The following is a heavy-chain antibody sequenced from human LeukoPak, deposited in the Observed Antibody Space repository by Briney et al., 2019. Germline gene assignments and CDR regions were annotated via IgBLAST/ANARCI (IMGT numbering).Heavy chain of an antibody. CDR3: ARDPRYHYDSSGYPLPDDYYYYYGMDV. CDR1: GFTFSSYG. J-gene: IGHJ6*02. Sequence: GGSLRLSCAASGFTFSSYGMHWVRQAPGKGLEWVAVIWYDGSNKYYADSVKGRFTISRDNSKNTLYLQMNSLRAEDTAVYYCARDPRYHYDSSGYPLPDDYYYYYGMDVWGQGTTVTVSS. V-gene: IGHV3-33*01. CDR2: IWYDGSNK. D-gene: IGHD3-22*01.